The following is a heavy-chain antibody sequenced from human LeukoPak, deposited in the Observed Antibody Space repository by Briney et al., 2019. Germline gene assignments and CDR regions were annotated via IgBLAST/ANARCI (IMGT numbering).Heavy chain of an antibody. CDR3: ARLCKIAAAGTGYYFDY. D-gene: IGHD6-13*01. CDR1: GGSISSYY. V-gene: IGHV4-59*08. CDR2: IYYSGST. J-gene: IGHJ4*02. Sequence: SETLSLTCTGSGGSISSYYWSWIRQPPGKGLEWIGYIYYSGSTNYNPSLKSRVTISVDTSKNQFSLKLSSVTAADTAVYYCARLCKIAAAGTGYYFDYWGQGTLVTVSS.